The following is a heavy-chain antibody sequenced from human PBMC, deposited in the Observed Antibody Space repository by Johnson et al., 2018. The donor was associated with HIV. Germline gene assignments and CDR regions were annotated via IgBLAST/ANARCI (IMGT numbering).Heavy chain of an antibody. CDR3: ARDQDVDSNAWLDAFNI. V-gene: IGHV3-7*05. CDR2: IKQAGSEK. CDR1: GFTFSSHW. D-gene: IGHD3-22*01. Sequence: MLLVESGGGLVQPGGSLRLSCVASGFTFSSHWMTWVRQAPGKGLEWVAYIKQAGSEKYYVDSVKGRFTISRDNAKNSLYLQMNSLRAEDTAVYYCARDQDVDSNAWLDAFNIWGQGTMVTVSS. J-gene: IGHJ3*02.